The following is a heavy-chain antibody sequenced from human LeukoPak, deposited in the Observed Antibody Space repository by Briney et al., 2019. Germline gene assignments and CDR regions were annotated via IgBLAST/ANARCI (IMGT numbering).Heavy chain of an antibody. CDR2: INSDGSST. CDR1: GFTFSSYW. J-gene: IGHJ6*02. D-gene: IGHD3-3*01. V-gene: IGHV3-74*01. Sequence: GGSLRLSCAASGFTFSSYWMHWVRQAPGKGLVWVSRINSDGSSTSYADSVKGRFTITRDNAKNTLYLQMNSLRAEDTAVYYCARDLRTSEYYDFWSGYPTHYGMDVWGQGTTVTVSS. CDR3: ARDLRTSEYYDFWSGYPTHYGMDV.